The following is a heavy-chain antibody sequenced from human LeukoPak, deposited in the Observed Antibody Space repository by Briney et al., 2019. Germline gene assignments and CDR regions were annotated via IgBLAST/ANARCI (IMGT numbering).Heavy chain of an antibody. J-gene: IGHJ4*02. CDR3: AKAVVGVAAIVY. D-gene: IGHD2-15*01. CDR2: ISAGGGST. CDR1: GFTFSSYA. Sequence: PGGSLRLSCAASGFTFSSYAITWVRQAPGKGLEWVSGISAGGGSTYYADSVKGRFTISRDNSKNTLYLQMNSLRAEDTAIYYCAKAVVGVAAIVYWGQGTLVTVSS. V-gene: IGHV3-23*01.